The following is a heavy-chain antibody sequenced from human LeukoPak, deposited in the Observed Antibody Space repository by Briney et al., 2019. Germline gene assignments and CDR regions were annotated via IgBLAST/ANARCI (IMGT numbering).Heavy chain of an antibody. J-gene: IGHJ4*02. V-gene: IGHV3-30*03. Sequence: GGSLRLSCAASGFTFSSYGMHWVRQAPGKGLEWVAVISYDGSNKYYADSVKGRFTISRDNSKNTLYLQMNSLRAEDTAVYYCTSSSHSSIRFDYWGQGTLVTVSS. D-gene: IGHD6-13*01. CDR3: TSSSHSSIRFDY. CDR1: GFTFSSYG. CDR2: ISYDGSNK.